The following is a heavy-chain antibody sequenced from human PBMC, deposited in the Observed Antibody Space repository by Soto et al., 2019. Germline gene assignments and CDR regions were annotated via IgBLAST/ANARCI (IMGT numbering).Heavy chain of an antibody. V-gene: IGHV3-30-3*01. CDR2: ISYDGSNK. Sequence: GGSLRLSCAASGFTFSSYAMHWVRQAPGKGLEWVAVISYDGSNKYYADSVKGRFTISRDNSKNTLYLQMNSLRAEDTAVYYCASGAEYISSGYYGEADPWGQGTLVTVSS. CDR3: ASGAEYISSGYYGEADP. D-gene: IGHD3-22*01. J-gene: IGHJ5*02. CDR1: GFTFSSYA.